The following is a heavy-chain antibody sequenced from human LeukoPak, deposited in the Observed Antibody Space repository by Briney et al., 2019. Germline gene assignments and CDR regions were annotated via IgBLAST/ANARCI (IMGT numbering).Heavy chain of an antibody. J-gene: IGHJ4*02. V-gene: IGHV4-34*01. CDR3: ARGGWFGELNN. Sequence: SETLSLTCAVYGGSFSGYYWSWIRQPPGKGLEWIGEINHSGSTNYNPSLKSRVTISVDTSKNQFSLKLSSATAADTAVYYCARGGWFGELNNWGQGTLVTVSS. D-gene: IGHD3-10*01. CDR1: GGSFSGYY. CDR2: INHSGST.